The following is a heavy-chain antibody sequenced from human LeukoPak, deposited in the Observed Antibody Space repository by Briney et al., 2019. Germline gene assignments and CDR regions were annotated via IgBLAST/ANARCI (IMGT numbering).Heavy chain of an antibody. V-gene: IGHV4-59*12. J-gene: IGHJ4*02. CDR2: IYYSGST. D-gene: IGHD2-2*02. CDR1: GGSISSYY. Sequence: SETLSLTCTGSGGSISSYYWSWIRQPPGKGLEWIGYIYYSGSTNYNPSLKSRVTISVDTSKNQFSLKLSSVTAADTAVYYCARSPYPYYFDYWGQGTLVTVSS. CDR3: ARSPYPYYFDY.